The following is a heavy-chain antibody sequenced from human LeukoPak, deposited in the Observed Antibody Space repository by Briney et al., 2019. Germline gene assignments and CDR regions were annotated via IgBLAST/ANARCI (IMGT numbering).Heavy chain of an antibody. CDR3: ARAGVVVVPDASRWFDP. J-gene: IGHJ5*02. V-gene: IGHV4-34*01. CDR2: INHSGSA. CDR1: GGSFSGYY. Sequence: SETLSLTCAVSGGSFSGYYWTWIRQPPGKGLEWIGEINHSGSANYNPSLKSRVTISLDTSKSQFSLKLSSVTAADTAVYYCARAGVVVVPDASRWFDPWGQGTLVTVSS. D-gene: IGHD2-2*01.